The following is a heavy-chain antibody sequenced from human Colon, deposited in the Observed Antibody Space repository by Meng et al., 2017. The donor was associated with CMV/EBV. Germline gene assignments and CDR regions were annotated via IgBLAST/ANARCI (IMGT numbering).Heavy chain of an antibody. Sequence: ASVKVSCKASGYTFTAYYIHWVRQAPGQRLEWMGWSNPSSGVTNYAQMFQGRFTMTRDTSISTGYMELNILTSDDTAVYFCARAVDTVVPKRTDAFDLWGQGTMVTVSS. CDR1: GYTFTAYY. CDR3: ARAVDTVVPKRTDAFDL. D-gene: IGHD5-18*01. V-gene: IGHV1-2*02. J-gene: IGHJ3*01. CDR2: SNPSSGVT.